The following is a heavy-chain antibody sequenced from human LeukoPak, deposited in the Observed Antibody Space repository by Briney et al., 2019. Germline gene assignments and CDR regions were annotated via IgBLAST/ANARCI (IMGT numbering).Heavy chain of an antibody. D-gene: IGHD1-14*01. J-gene: IGHJ6*03. CDR3: ARGPPLTYDHTPEGYYHYYMDV. CDR1: GGTFGSFA. V-gene: IGHV1-69*13. CDR2: IIPIFATT. Sequence: SVKVSCKTSGGTFGSFAIAWLRQAPGQGLEWMGGIIPIFATTNYAQEFQGRVSITADEFTSTVYMELTNLRSDDTGVYYCARGPPLTYDHTPEGYYHYYMDVWGKGTTIIISS.